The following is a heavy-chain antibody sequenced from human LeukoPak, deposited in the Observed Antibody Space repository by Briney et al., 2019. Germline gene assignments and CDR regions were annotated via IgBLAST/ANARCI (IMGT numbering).Heavy chain of an antibody. CDR1: GFTFSIYG. Sequence: PGRSLRLSCAASGFTFSIYGLHWVRQAPGKGLEWVADIWSDGNNKYYADSVKGRFTISRDISKNTLYLQMNSLRAEDTAVYYCAKHGHVPGVGYYAFDYWGQGTLVAVSS. CDR3: AKHGHVPGVGYYAFDY. D-gene: IGHD1-26*01. J-gene: IGHJ4*02. CDR2: IWSDGNNK. V-gene: IGHV3-33*06.